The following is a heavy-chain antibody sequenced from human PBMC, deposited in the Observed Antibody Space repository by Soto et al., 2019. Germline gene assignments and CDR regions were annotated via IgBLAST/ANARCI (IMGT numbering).Heavy chain of an antibody. CDR1: GFTFSNAW. V-gene: IGHV3-15*01. J-gene: IGHJ4*02. CDR3: TTAPLRDY. Sequence: WGSLRLSCAASGFTFSNAWMSWVRQAPGQGLEWVGRIKTKTDGGTTDYAAPVKGRSTISRDDSKNTLYLQMNSLKTEGTAVYYCTTAPLRDYWGQGTLVTVSS. CDR2: IKTKTDGGTT.